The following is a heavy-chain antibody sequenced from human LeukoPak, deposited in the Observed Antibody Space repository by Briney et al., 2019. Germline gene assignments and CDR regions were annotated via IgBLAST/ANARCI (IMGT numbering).Heavy chain of an antibody. CDR1: GFTFSSYA. CDR2: IWYDGSNK. J-gene: IGHJ4*02. CDR3: AREDYGSGSYSLDY. D-gene: IGHD3-10*01. V-gene: IGHV3-33*01. Sequence: PGRSLRLSCAASGFTFSSYAMHWVRQAPGKGLEWVAVIWYDGSNKYYADSVKGRFTISRDNSKNTLYLQMNSLRAVDTAVYYCAREDYGSGSYSLDYWGQGTLVTVSS.